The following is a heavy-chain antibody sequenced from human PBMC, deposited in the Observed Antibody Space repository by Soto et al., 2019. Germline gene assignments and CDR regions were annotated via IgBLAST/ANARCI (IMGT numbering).Heavy chain of an antibody. CDR1: GVSISSNY. Sequence: WETLSLTCAASGVSISSNYWIWIRQPAGKGLEWIGRIYTSGSTNYNPSLKSRVTMSVDTSKNQFSLKLSSVTAADTAVYYCARDSGGYSHNWFDPWGQGTLVTVSS. CDR3: ARDSGGYSHNWFDP. CDR2: IYTSGST. D-gene: IGHD3-22*01. J-gene: IGHJ5*02. V-gene: IGHV4-4*07.